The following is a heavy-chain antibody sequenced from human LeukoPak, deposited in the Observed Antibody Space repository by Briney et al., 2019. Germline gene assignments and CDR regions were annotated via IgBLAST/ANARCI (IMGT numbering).Heavy chain of an antibody. J-gene: IGHJ4*02. CDR2: INHSGST. CDR1: GGSFSGYY. V-gene: IGHV4-34*01. Sequence: PSETLSLTCAVYGGSFSGYYWSWIRQPPGKGLEWIGEINHSGSTNYNPSLKSRVTISVDTSKNQFSLKLSSVTAADTAVYYCARGPPYGLLYWGQGTLVTVSP. CDR3: ARGPPYGLLY. D-gene: IGHD3-10*01.